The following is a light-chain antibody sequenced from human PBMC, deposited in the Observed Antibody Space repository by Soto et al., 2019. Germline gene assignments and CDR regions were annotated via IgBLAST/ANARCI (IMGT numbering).Light chain of an antibody. V-gene: IGKV1-16*01. CDR1: QDISIN. CDR2: AAS. J-gene: IGKJ5*01. CDR3: QQYNSYPIT. Sequence: DIQMTQSPSSLSAFVGDRVTITCRASQDISINLAWFQQKPGKVPKSLIYAASNLRSGVPSRFSGSGSGTSFTLTITSLQPEDTATYYCQQYNSYPITFGQGTRLEIK.